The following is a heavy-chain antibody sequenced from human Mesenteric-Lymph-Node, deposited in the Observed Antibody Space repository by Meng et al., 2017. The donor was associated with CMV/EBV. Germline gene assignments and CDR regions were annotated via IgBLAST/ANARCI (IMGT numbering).Heavy chain of an antibody. J-gene: IGHJ4*02. Sequence: GESLKISCAASGFTFDSYAMTWVRQAPGKGLEWVSGISASGDTAYYADSVRGRFTISRDNSKNTLYVQMSSLRAEDTALYYCVVGHDSRKVAYWGQGTLVTVSS. CDR3: VVGHDSRKVAY. V-gene: IGHV3-23*01. CDR2: ISASGDTA. CDR1: GFTFDSYA. D-gene: IGHD2-15*01.